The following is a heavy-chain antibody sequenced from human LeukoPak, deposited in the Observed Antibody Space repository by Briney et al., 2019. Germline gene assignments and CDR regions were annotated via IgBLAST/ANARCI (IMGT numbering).Heavy chain of an antibody. Sequence: GGSLRLSCVASGFTVSTNYMSWIRQAPGKGLEWVSVIYSGGNTYYADSVKGRFTISRDNSKNTLYLQMNSLRAEDTAVYYCVRDDDRPDNGLDYWGQGTLVTVSS. CDR3: VRDDDRPDNGLDY. CDR1: GFTVSTNY. J-gene: IGHJ4*02. CDR2: IYSGGNT. D-gene: IGHD3-22*01. V-gene: IGHV3-53*01.